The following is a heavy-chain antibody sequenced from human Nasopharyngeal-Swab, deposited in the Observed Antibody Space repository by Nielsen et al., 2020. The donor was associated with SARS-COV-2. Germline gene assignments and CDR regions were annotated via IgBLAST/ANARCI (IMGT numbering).Heavy chain of an antibody. CDR1: GFTFSDNY. D-gene: IGHD1-1*01. V-gene: IGHV3-66*01. CDR2: IYSGGST. Sequence: GGSLRLSCAASGFTFSDNYMSWVRQAPGKGLEWVSVIYSGGSTYYADSVKGRFTISRDNSKNTLYLQMNSLRAEGTAVYYCARDGTGTTRKNGWFDPWGQGTLVTVSS. J-gene: IGHJ5*02. CDR3: ARDGTGTTRKNGWFDP.